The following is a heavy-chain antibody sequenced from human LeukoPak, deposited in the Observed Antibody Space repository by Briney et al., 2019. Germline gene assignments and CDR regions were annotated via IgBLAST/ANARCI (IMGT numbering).Heavy chain of an antibody. J-gene: IGHJ4*02. V-gene: IGHV1-2*02. D-gene: IGHD3-22*01. Sequence: GGSLRLSCAASGYTFTGYYMHWVRQAPGQGLEWMGWINPNSGGTNYAQKFQGRVTMTRDTSISTAYMELSRLRSDDTAVYYCAREGTGLGYYDSSGYPPTFFDYWGQGTLVTVSS. CDR3: AREGTGLGYYDSSGYPPTFFDY. CDR1: GYTFTGYY. CDR2: INPNSGGT.